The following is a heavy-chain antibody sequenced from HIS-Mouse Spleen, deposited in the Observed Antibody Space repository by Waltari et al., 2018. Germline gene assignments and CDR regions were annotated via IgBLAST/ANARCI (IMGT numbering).Heavy chain of an antibody. J-gene: IGHJ4*02. V-gene: IGHV1-2*02. D-gene: IGHD7-27*01. Sequence: QVQLVQSGAEVKKPGASVKVSCKASGYTFTGYYMHWVRQAPGQGLEWMGWINPKSGGTNYAQKVQGRVTMTRDTSISTAYMELSRLRSDDTAVYYCARDSWGYFDYWGQGTLVTVSS. CDR2: INPKSGGT. CDR1: GYTFTGYY. CDR3: ARDSWGYFDY.